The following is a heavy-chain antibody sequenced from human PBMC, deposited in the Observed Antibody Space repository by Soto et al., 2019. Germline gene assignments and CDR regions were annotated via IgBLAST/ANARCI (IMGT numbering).Heavy chain of an antibody. J-gene: IGHJ6*02. CDR2: ISGSGGST. Sequence: EVQLLESGGGLVQPGGSLRLSCAASGFTFSLYAMSWVRQAPGKGLEWVSVISGSGGSTYYADSVKGRFTVSRDNSKNTLYLQMNSLGVEDTAGYYCAKSVGGTNYYYGMDVWGRGTTVTVSS. CDR1: GFTFSLYA. CDR3: AKSVGGTNYYYGMDV. V-gene: IGHV3-23*01. D-gene: IGHD2-15*01.